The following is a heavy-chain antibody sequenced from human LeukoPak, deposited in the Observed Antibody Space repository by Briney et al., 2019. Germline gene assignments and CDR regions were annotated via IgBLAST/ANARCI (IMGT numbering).Heavy chain of an antibody. Sequence: SETLSLTCAVYGGSFSSYYWSWIRQPPGKGLEWIGEINHSGSTNYNPSLKSRVTISVDKSKNQFSLKLSSVTAADTAVYYCALLLWFGELSNWFDPWGQGTLVTVSS. V-gene: IGHV4-34*01. CDR2: INHSGST. CDR1: GGSFSSYY. J-gene: IGHJ5*02. CDR3: ALLLWFGELSNWFDP. D-gene: IGHD3-10*01.